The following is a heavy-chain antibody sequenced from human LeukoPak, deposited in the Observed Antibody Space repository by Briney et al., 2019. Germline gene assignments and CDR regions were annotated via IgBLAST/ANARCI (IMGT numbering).Heavy chain of an antibody. D-gene: IGHD3-10*01. CDR2: ISGDGYTT. J-gene: IGHJ6*02. CDR3: IKAHYHYYYRFDV. CDR1: GFTFDDYV. V-gene: IGHV3-43*02. Sequence: PGGSLTLSCAASGFTFDDYVMVWVRQAPGKGLEWVSHISGDGYTTKYGDSVKGRFTISRDNRKGSLNLQMNSLRPEDTALYYCIKAHYHYYYRFDVWGQGTTVTVSS.